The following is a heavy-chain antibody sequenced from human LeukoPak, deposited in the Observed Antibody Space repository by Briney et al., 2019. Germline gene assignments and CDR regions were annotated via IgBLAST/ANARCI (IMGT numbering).Heavy chain of an antibody. Sequence: SETLSLTCTVSGGSISSYYWSRIRQPPGKGLEWIGYIYYSGSTNYNPSLKSRVTISVDTSKNQFSLKLSSVTAADTAVYYCAALGLAAFDIWGQGTMVTVSS. CDR1: GGSISSYY. D-gene: IGHD6-19*01. CDR2: IYYSGST. V-gene: IGHV4-59*01. J-gene: IGHJ3*02. CDR3: AALGLAAFDI.